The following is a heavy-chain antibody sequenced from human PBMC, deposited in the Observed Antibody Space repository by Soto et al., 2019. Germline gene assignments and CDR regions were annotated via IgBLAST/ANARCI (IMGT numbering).Heavy chain of an antibody. J-gene: IGHJ3*01. Sequence: EVQLLESGGGLVQPGGSLRISCAASGFTFSIYSMTWVRQAPGKGLEWVSTLSGSGGSTYYTDSVKGRFTISGDNSKNTLSLQLNSLRDEDTAVYYCAKDWTSLWGQGTMVTVSS. CDR1: GFTFSIYS. CDR3: AKDWTSL. CDR2: LSGSGGST. D-gene: IGHD3-3*01. V-gene: IGHV3-23*01.